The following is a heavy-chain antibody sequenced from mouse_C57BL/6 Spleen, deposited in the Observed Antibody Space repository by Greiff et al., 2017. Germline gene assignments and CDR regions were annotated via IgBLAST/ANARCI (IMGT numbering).Heavy chain of an antibody. J-gene: IGHJ1*03. CDR3: ARPGLPHWYFDV. CDR2: ISYDGSN. Sequence: EVQLQESGPGLVKPSQSLTITCSVSGYSITSGYYWNWIRQFPGNKLEWMGYISYDGSNNYNPSLKNRITFTRDPSKNPFFLTLNSVTTEDTATYYCARPGLPHWYFDVWGTGTTVTVSS. CDR1: GYSITSGYY. V-gene: IGHV3-6*01. D-gene: IGHD2-10*01.